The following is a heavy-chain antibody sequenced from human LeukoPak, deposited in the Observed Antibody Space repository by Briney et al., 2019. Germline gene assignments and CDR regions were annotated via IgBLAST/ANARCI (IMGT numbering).Heavy chain of an antibody. CDR2: IASDGSST. CDR1: GFTFSSYW. J-gene: IGHJ4*02. D-gene: IGHD6-6*01. Sequence: QPGGSLRLSCAASGFTFSSYWMNWVRQAPGKGLVWVSRIASDGSSTTYADSVKGRFSISRDNSKNTLFLQMNSLRAEDTAVYFCARAVHITARHQPDYWGQGTLVTVSS. CDR3: ARAVHITARHQPDY. V-gene: IGHV3-74*01.